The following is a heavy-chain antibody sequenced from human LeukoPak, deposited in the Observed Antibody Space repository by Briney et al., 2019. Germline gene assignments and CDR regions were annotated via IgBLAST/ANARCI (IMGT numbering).Heavy chain of an antibody. CDR2: INHSGST. CDR1: GGSFSGYH. CDR3: ARGIQLSPSTFDY. D-gene: IGHD5-18*01. J-gene: IGHJ4*02. Sequence: SETLSLTCAVYGGSFSGYHWNWIRQPPGKGLEWIGEINHSGSTNYNPSLKSRVTISVDTSKNQFSLKLSSVTAADTAVYYCARGIQLSPSTFDYWGQGTLVTVSS. V-gene: IGHV4-34*01.